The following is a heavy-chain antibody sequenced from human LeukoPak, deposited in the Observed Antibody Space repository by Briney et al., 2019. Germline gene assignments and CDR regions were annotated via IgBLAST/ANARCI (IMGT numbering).Heavy chain of an antibody. CDR3: ARIGRNYRRSSTSWYYFDN. J-gene: IGHJ4*02. Sequence: SQTLSLTCAVSGDSIKSVGYSWSWIRQPPGKRLEWLGYVYQSGNANYNPSLNSRLTISVDTSRNEFSLKLTSVTAADTAVYYCARIGRNYRRSSTSWYYFDNWGQGTLVTVSS. CDR1: GDSIKSVGYS. D-gene: IGHD2-2*01. CDR2: VYQSGNA. V-gene: IGHV4-30-4*07.